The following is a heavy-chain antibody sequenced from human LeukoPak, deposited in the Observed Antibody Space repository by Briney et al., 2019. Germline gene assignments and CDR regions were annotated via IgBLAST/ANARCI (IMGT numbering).Heavy chain of an antibody. Sequence: ASVKVSCKASGYTFTSYDINWVRQAPGQRLEWMGQMNSHSGNTDYAQKFQGRVTMTRDTSTSTVYMELSSLRSEDTAVYYCARDLLLYDSSGYYSHFDYWGQGTLVTVSS. CDR1: GYTFTSYD. CDR3: ARDLLLYDSSGYYSHFDY. J-gene: IGHJ4*02. V-gene: IGHV1-8*01. D-gene: IGHD3-22*01. CDR2: MNSHSGNT.